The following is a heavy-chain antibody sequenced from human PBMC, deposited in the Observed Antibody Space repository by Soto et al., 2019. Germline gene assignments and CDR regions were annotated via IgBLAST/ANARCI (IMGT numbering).Heavy chain of an antibody. CDR3: ARVERGTATTVVDAFDI. Sequence: QVQLQQWGAGLLKPSETLSLTCAVYGGSVNSGNYYWSWIRQPPGKGLEWIGAMSHSGGTHFNPPLKRRVTISVDTSKNPFSLKMSSVTAADTALYYCARVERGTATTVVDAFDIWGPGTLVTVSS. D-gene: IGHD1-1*01. V-gene: IGHV4-34*01. CDR1: GGSVNSGNYY. CDR2: MSHSGGT. J-gene: IGHJ3*02.